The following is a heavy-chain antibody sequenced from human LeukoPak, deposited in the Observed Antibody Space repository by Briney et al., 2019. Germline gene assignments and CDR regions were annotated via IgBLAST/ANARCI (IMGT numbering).Heavy chain of an antibody. CDR1: GFTFDDFP. D-gene: IGHD2-8*01. J-gene: IGHJ4*02. CDR2: VSVDGDTK. V-gene: IGHV3-43*01. CDR3: AKDIIGYAPL. Sequence: PGGSLRLSCAASGFTFDDFPMHWVRQQPGKGLEWVSLVSVDGDTKYYADSVRGRFTISRDNSKNSLYLQMNSLRIEDTAFYYYAKDIIGYAPLWGQGTLVTVSS.